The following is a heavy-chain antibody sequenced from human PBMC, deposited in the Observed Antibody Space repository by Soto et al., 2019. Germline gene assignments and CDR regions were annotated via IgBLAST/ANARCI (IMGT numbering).Heavy chain of an antibody. CDR3: ARGTGWTNYYFDY. D-gene: IGHD6-19*01. Sequence: EVQLVESGGGLVQPGGSLRLSCAVSGFTVSSNYMSWVRQAPGKGLEWVSVIYSGGSTYYADSVKGRFTISRDSSENTLYLQMNSLRVEDTAVYYCARGTGWTNYYFDYWGQGTLVTVSS. CDR2: IYSGGST. CDR1: GFTVSSNY. J-gene: IGHJ4*02. V-gene: IGHV3-66*01.